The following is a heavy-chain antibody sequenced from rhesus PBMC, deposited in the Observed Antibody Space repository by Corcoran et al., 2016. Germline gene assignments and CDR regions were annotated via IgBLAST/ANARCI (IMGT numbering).Heavy chain of an antibody. Sequence: QVQLQESGPGLVKPSETLSLTGAVLGGSFSSYLWSWIRPPPGKGLEGIGEINGNSGSTNYNPSLKRRFTISKDASKNQCSLRLNSVTAADTAVFFCARYGGGYFDCWGQGVLVTVSS. CDR3: ARYGGGYFDC. D-gene: IGHD2-21*01. V-gene: IGHV4-80*01. CDR1: GGSFSSYL. CDR2: INGNSGST. J-gene: IGHJ4*01.